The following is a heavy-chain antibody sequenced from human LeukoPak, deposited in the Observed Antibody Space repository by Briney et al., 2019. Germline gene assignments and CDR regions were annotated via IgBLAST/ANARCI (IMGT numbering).Heavy chain of an antibody. Sequence: SVKVSCKASGGTFSSYTISWVRQAPGQGLEWMGRIIPILGIANYAQKFQGRVTITADKSTSTAYMELSSLRSEDAAVYYCARYQYYYDSSGYPVDYWGQGTLVTVSS. D-gene: IGHD3-22*01. CDR2: IIPILGIA. CDR1: GGTFSSYT. J-gene: IGHJ4*02. CDR3: ARYQYYYDSSGYPVDY. V-gene: IGHV1-69*02.